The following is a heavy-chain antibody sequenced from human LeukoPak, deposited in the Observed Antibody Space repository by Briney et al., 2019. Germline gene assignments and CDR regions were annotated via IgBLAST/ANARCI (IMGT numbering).Heavy chain of an antibody. CDR2: NSGSGGST. D-gene: IGHD3-10*01. CDR1: GFTFSSYA. Sequence: GGSLRLSCAASGFTFSSYAMSGVRQAPGKGLDWVSANSGSGGSTYYADSVKGRFTISRDNSKNTLYLQMNSLRAEDTAVYYCAKDEGYYGSGSYPDYWGQGTLVTVSS. J-gene: IGHJ4*02. V-gene: IGHV3-23*01. CDR3: AKDEGYYGSGSYPDY.